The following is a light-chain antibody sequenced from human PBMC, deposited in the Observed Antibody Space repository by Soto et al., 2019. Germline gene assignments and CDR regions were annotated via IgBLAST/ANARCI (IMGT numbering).Light chain of an antibody. J-gene: IGKJ1*01. CDR3: QQYGSSPIT. Sequence: TQSPATLSVSPGERATLSCRASQSVTNSYLAWYQQKPGQAPRLLIYDASNRATGIPARFSGSGSGTDFTLTISRLEPEDFAVYYCQQYGSSPITFGQGTKVDIK. CDR1: QSVTNSY. V-gene: IGKV3-20*01. CDR2: DAS.